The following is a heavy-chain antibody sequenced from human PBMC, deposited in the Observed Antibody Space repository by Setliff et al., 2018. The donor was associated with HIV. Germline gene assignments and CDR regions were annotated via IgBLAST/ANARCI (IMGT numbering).Heavy chain of an antibody. CDR1: GGSFSGYY. CDR2: INHSGST. D-gene: IGHD6-19*01. CDR3: ARRAGTSFFDY. V-gene: IGHV4-34*01. Sequence: SETLSLTCAFYGGSFSGYYWSWIRQPPGKGLEWIGEINHSGSTNYNPSLKSRVTISVDTSENQFSLKLSSVTAADTAVYYCARRAGTSFFDYWGQGTLVTVSS. J-gene: IGHJ4*02.